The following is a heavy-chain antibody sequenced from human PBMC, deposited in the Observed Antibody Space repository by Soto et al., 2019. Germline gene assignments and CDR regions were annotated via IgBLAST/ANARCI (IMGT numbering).Heavy chain of an antibody. D-gene: IGHD4-17*01. V-gene: IGHV3-30-3*01. CDR1: GFTFSSYA. J-gene: IGHJ4*02. CDR3: ARVPHDYGDYYFDY. Sequence: GGSLRLSCAASGFTFSSYAMHWVRQAPGKGLEWVAVISYDGSNKYYADSVKGRFTISRDNARNSIYLQMNSLRGEDTAVYYCARVPHDYGDYYFDYWGQGAPVTVSS. CDR2: ISYDGSNK.